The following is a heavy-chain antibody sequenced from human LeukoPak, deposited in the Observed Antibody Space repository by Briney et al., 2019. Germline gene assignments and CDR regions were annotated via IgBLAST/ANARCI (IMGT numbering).Heavy chain of an antibody. CDR1: GGTFSSYA. J-gene: IGHJ6*02. V-gene: IGHV1-69*13. CDR2: IIPIFGTA. Sequence: ALVKVSCKASGGTFSSYAISWVRQAPGQGLEWMGGIIPIFGTANYAQKFQGRVTITADESTSTAYMELSSLRSEDTAVYYCARDQGNPGYYYYGMDVWGQGTTVTVSS. D-gene: IGHD4-23*01. CDR3: ARDQGNPGYYYYGMDV.